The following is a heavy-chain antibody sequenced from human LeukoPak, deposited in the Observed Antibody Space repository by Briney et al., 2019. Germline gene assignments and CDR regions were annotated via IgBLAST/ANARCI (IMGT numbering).Heavy chain of an antibody. CDR3: ARTDQSGYSFGSDFDY. CDR2: INSDGSST. D-gene: IGHD5-18*01. Sequence: GGSLRLSCAASGFTFSSYWMHWVRQAPGKGLVWVSRINSDGSSTSYADSVKGRFTISRDNAKNTLYLQMNSLRAEDTAVYYCARTDQSGYSFGSDFDYWGQGTLVTVSS. V-gene: IGHV3-74*01. J-gene: IGHJ4*02. CDR1: GFTFSSYW.